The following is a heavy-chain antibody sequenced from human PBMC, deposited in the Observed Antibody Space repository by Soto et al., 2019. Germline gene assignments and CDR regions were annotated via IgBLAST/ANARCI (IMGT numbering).Heavy chain of an antibody. D-gene: IGHD3-10*01. CDR1: GFTFSSYG. Sequence: QVQLVESGGGVVQPGRSLRLSCAASGFTFSSYGMHWVRQAPGKGLEWVAVISYDGSNKYYADSVKGRFTISRDNSKNTLYLQMNSLRAEDTAVYYCAKLANYYGSGSYQRVFDYWGQGTLVTVSS. V-gene: IGHV3-30*18. CDR3: AKLANYYGSGSYQRVFDY. CDR2: ISYDGSNK. J-gene: IGHJ4*02.